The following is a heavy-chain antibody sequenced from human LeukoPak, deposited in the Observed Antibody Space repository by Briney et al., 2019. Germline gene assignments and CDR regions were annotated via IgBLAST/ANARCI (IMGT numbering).Heavy chain of an antibody. V-gene: IGHV4-39*07. J-gene: IGHJ4*02. CDR1: GGSISTITYY. D-gene: IGHD4-17*01. CDR3: AREDYGDCNFDY. CDR2: MYYRGNT. Sequence: PSETLSLTCTVSGGSISTITYYWGWIRQPPGKGLEWVGHMYYRGNTFYNPSLKSRVTISVDTSKNQFSLKLSSVTAADTAVYYCAREDYGDCNFDYWGQGTLVTVSS.